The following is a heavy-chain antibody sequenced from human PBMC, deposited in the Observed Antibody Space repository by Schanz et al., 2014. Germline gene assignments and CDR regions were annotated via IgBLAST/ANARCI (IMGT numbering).Heavy chain of an antibody. J-gene: IGHJ4*02. CDR2: ISSNGGST. CDR3: AKDGRLPYYGTGSDFDY. Sequence: VQLVESGGGLVQPGGSLRLSCSASGFTFSSYSMYWVRQAPGKGLEYVSVISSNGGSTDFADSVKGRFTISRDNLKNTVYLQMNSLRAGDTAVYYCAKDGRLPYYGTGSDFDYWGQGTLVAVSS. CDR1: GFTFSSYS. V-gene: IGHV3-64*04. D-gene: IGHD3-22*01.